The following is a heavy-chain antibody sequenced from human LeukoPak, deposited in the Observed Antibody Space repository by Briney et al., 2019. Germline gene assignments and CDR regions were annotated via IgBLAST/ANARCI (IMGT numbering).Heavy chain of an antibody. Sequence: GGSLRLSCAASGFTFSSYSMNWVRQAPGKGLEWVSSISSSSSYIYYADSVKGRFTISRDNAKNSLYLQMNSLRAEDTAVYYCARKNDYGDFHFDYWGQGTLVTVSS. CDR1: GFTFSSYS. CDR2: ISSSSSYI. D-gene: IGHD4-17*01. V-gene: IGHV3-21*01. CDR3: ARKNDYGDFHFDY. J-gene: IGHJ4*02.